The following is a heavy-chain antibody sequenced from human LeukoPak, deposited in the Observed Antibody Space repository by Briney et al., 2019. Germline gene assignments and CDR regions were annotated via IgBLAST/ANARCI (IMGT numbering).Heavy chain of an antibody. CDR1: GGSISSGDYY. D-gene: IGHD5-18*01. Sequence: PSETLSLTGTVSGGSISSGDYYWSWIRQPPGKGLEWIGYIYYSGNTYYNPSLKSRVTISVDTSKNQCSLKLSSVTAADTAVYYCASLAGVQLMDYWGQGSLVTVSS. J-gene: IGHJ4*02. CDR3: ASLAGVQLMDY. V-gene: IGHV4-30-4*01. CDR2: IYYSGNT.